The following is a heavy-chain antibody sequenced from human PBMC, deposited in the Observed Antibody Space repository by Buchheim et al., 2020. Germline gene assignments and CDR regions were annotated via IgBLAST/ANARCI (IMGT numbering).Heavy chain of an antibody. V-gene: IGHV3-7*01. CDR3: ARKYYSDGTNYKQFLDS. CDR2: INQDGSEK. Sequence: EVQLLESGGGLVQPGGSLRLSCAVSGFSFSTYWMTWVRQAPGKGLEWVANINQDGSEKYSLDSVKGRFTISRDNAKSLLYLQMNSLGAEDTAVYYCARKYYSDGTNYKQFLDSWGQGT. CDR1: GFSFSTYW. J-gene: IGHJ4*02. D-gene: IGHD3-22*01.